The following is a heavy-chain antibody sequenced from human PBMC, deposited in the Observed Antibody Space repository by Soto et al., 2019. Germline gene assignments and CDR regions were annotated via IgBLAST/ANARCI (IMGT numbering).Heavy chain of an antibody. CDR1: GYTFTSYG. Sequence: QVQLVQSGAEVKKPGASVKVSCKASGYTFTSYGISWVRQAPGQGLEWMGWISAYNGNTNYAQKLQGRVTMTTDTSTSTAYMELSSLRSDDTAVYYCARAQELELPFVYGMDVWGQGTTVTVSS. J-gene: IGHJ6*02. CDR3: ARAQELELPFVYGMDV. CDR2: ISAYNGNT. V-gene: IGHV1-18*01. D-gene: IGHD1-7*01.